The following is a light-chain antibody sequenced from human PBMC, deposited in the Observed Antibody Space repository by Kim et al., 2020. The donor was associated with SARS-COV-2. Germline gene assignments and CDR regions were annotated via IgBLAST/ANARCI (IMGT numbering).Light chain of an antibody. Sequence: QRVTTPCSGSSSNIENNPVNWYQQLPGKAPKLLIYYDDLLPSGVSDRFSGSKSGTSASLAISGLQSEDEADYYCAAWDDSLNGPVFGGGTQLTVL. V-gene: IGLV1-36*01. J-gene: IGLJ2*01. CDR1: SSNIENNP. CDR3: AAWDDSLNGPV. CDR2: YDD.